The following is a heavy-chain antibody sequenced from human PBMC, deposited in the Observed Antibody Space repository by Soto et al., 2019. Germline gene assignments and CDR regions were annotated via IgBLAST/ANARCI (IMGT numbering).Heavy chain of an antibody. CDR3: ARDLRGSSKNYYYYGMDV. CDR1: GYTFTGYY. J-gene: IGHJ6*02. D-gene: IGHD1-26*01. Sequence: VASVKVSCKASGYTFTGYYMHWVRQAPGQGLEWMGWINPNSGGTNYAQKFQGWVTMTRDTSISTAYMELSRLRSDDTAVYYCARDLRGSSKNYYYYGMDVWGQGTTVTVSS. V-gene: IGHV1-2*04. CDR2: INPNSGGT.